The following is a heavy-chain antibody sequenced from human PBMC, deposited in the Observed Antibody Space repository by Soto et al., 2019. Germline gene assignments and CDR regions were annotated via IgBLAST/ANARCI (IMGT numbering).Heavy chain of an antibody. CDR2: IYSGGST. D-gene: IGHD3-22*01. CDR3: ARVDYDSSGYPEYFQH. Sequence: PGGSLRLSCAASGFTVSSNYMSWVRQAPGKGLEWVSVIYSGGSTYYADSVKGRFTISRDNSKNTLYLQMNSLRAEDTAVYYCARVDYDSSGYPEYFQHWGQGTLVTVSS. J-gene: IGHJ1*01. CDR1: GFTVSSNY. V-gene: IGHV3-53*01.